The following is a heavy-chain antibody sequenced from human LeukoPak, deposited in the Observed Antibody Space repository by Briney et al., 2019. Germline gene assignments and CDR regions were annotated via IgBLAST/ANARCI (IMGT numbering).Heavy chain of an antibody. CDR3: ARIYGSGSYYTPVYYYYGMDV. V-gene: IGHV5-51*01. CDR1: GYSFTSYW. Sequence: GESLKISCKGSGYSFTSYWIGWVRQMPGKGLEWMGIIYPGDSDTRYSPSFQGQVTISADKSISTAYLQWSSLKASDTAMYYCARIYGSGSYYTPVYYYYGMDVWGQGTTVTVSS. D-gene: IGHD3-10*01. J-gene: IGHJ6*02. CDR2: IYPGDSDT.